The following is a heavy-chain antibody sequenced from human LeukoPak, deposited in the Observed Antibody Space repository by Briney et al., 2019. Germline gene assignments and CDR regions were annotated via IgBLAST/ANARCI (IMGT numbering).Heavy chain of an antibody. CDR2: IRSKPHNYAT. CDR3: TPVVGDVVFTNAY. Sequence: PGGSLKLSCAASGFSVSGSAIHWVRQASEKGLEWVGRIRSKPHNYATAYAASVKGRFTLSRDDSANTAFLQMNSLRTEDTAVYYCTPVVGDVVFTNAYWGQGTLVTVSS. D-gene: IGHD2-21*01. CDR1: GFSVSGSA. V-gene: IGHV3-73*01. J-gene: IGHJ4*02.